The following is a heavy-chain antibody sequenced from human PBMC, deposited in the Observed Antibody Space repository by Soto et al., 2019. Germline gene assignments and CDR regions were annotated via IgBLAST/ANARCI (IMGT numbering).Heavy chain of an antibody. Sequence: QLQLQESGPGLVKPSGTLSLTCTVSGGSISSSSYYWGWIRQPPGKGLEWIGSIYYSGSTYYNPSLKSRVTISVDTSKNQFSLKLSSVTAADTAVYYCARHKGGYCSSTSCYNFDYWGQGTLVTVSS. J-gene: IGHJ4*02. V-gene: IGHV4-39*01. CDR3: ARHKGGYCSSTSCYNFDY. D-gene: IGHD2-2*02. CDR2: IYYSGST. CDR1: GGSISSSSYY.